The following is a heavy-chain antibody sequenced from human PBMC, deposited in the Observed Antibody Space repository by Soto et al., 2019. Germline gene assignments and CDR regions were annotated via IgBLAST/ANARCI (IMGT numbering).Heavy chain of an antibody. CDR3: AGEITMVLGSYAFGI. CDR2: INPNSGNT. Sequence: ASVNVSCKASGYTFTSYDINWVRQATGQGLEGMGWINPNSGNTGYAQKFQGRVTRTRNTSISTAYMELSSLRYEETAVYYCAGEITMVLGSYAFGIWGQGTMVTVSS. J-gene: IGHJ3*02. CDR1: GYTFTSYD. V-gene: IGHV1-8*01. D-gene: IGHD3-10*01.